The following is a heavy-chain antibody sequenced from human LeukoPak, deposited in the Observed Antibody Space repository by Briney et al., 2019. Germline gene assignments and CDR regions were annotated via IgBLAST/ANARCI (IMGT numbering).Heavy chain of an antibody. J-gene: IGHJ4*02. CDR3: AKYYYASGSYSLDY. CDR2: INGDGSDT. Sequence: GGSLRLSCVASGFTLNNYAMSWVRQAPGKGLQWVSAINGDGSDTYYEDSVTGRFTISRDNSKNTLHLQMNSLRAEDTAVYYCAKYYYASGSYSLDYWGLGTLVIVSS. D-gene: IGHD3-10*01. V-gene: IGHV3-23*01. CDR1: GFTLNNYA.